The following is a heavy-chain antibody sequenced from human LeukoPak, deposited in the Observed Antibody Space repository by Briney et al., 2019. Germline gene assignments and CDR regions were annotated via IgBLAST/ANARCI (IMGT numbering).Heavy chain of an antibody. J-gene: IGHJ4*02. V-gene: IGHV3-30*04. CDR2: ISYDGSNK. CDR3: TTDVTFVGATMTTDY. CDR1: GFTFSSYA. Sequence: GGSLRLSCAASGFTFSSYAMHWVRQTPGKGLEWVAVISYDGSNKYYADSVKGRFTISRDNSKNTLYLQMNSLKTEDTAVYYCTTDVTFVGATMTTDYWGQGTLVTVSS. D-gene: IGHD1-26*01.